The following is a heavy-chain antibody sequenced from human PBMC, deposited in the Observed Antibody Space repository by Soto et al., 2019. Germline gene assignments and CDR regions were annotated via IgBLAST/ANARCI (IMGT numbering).Heavy chain of an antibody. CDR1: RYTYNCYY. CDR2: INPSGGST. D-gene: IGHD2-15*01. CDR3: ARDSGQTPEIGAFDI. Sequence: ACRYTYNCYYMHSLRQSPGQGLEWMGIINPSGGSTSYAQKFQGRVTMTRDTSTSTVYMELSSLRSEDTAVYYCARDSGQTPEIGAFDIWGQGTMVTVSS. V-gene: IGHV1-46*02. J-gene: IGHJ3*02.